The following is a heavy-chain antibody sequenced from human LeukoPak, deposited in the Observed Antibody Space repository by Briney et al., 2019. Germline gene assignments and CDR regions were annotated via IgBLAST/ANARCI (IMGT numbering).Heavy chain of an antibody. J-gene: IGHJ4*02. CDR2: ISSSSSYI. V-gene: IGHV3-21*01. Sequence: GRSLRLSCAASGFTCSSYSMNWVRQAPGKGLKWVSSISSSSSYIYYADSVKGRFTISRDNAKNSLYLQMNSLRAEDTAVYYCAKTASRGGTVSLDYWGQGTLVTVSS. CDR3: AKTASRGGTVSLDY. CDR1: GFTCSSYS. D-gene: IGHD1-7*01.